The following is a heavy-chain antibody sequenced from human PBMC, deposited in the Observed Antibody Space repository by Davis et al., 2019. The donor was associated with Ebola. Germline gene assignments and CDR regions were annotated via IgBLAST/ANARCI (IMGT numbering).Heavy chain of an antibody. CDR2: IYYSGST. Sequence: GSLRLSCSVSGASISSYYWSWIRQPPGKGLEWIGYIYYSGSTNYNPSLKSRVTISEDTSKSQFSLKLSSVTAADTAVYYCARGNYGDYGYFDPWGHGILVTVSS. J-gene: IGHJ5*02. CDR1: GASISSYY. D-gene: IGHD4-17*01. V-gene: IGHV4-59*01. CDR3: ARGNYGDYGYFDP.